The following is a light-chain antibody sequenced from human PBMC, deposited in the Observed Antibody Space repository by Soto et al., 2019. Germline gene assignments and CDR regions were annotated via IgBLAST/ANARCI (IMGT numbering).Light chain of an antibody. CDR1: QGISNY. Sequence: DIQMTQSPSSLSASVGDRVTITCRASQGISNYLAWYQQKPGKVPKLLIYAASTLQSGVPSRFSGSGSGTDFTLTIISPQPEDVATYYCQTYNSAPWAFGQRTKVEIK. CDR3: QTYNSAPWA. V-gene: IGKV1-27*01. CDR2: AAS. J-gene: IGKJ1*01.